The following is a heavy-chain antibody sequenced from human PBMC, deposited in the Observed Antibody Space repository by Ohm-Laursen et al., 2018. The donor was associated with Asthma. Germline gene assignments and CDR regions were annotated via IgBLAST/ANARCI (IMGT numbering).Heavy chain of an antibody. CDR1: GFTFSSYA. Sequence: GSLRLSCAASGFTFSSYAMSWVRQAPGKALECVSAIIGSGADTYYADSVKGRFTISRDNSKNTLYLQMNSLRAEDTAVYYCARETATGSQNIHYYDLDVWGQGTTVIVSS. D-gene: IGHD2-15*01. CDR3: ARETATGSQNIHYYDLDV. J-gene: IGHJ6*02. V-gene: IGHV3-23*01. CDR2: IIGSGADT.